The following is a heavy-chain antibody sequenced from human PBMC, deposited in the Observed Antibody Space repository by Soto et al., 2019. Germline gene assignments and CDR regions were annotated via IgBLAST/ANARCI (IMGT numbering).Heavy chain of an antibody. V-gene: IGHV1-69*13. Sequence: ASVKVSCKASGGTFSSYAISWVRQAPGQGLEWMGGIIPIFGTANYAQKFQGRVTITADESTSTAYMELSSLRSEDTAVYYCAREPENYYDSSGPRIDYWGQGTLVTVSS. CDR3: AREPENYYDSSGPRIDY. J-gene: IGHJ4*02. CDR1: GGTFSSYA. D-gene: IGHD3-22*01. CDR2: IIPIFGTA.